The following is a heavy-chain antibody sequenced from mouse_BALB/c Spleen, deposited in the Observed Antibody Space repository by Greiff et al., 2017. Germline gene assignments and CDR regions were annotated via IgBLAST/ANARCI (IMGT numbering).Heavy chain of an antibody. D-gene: IGHD1-2*01. CDR3: ARRYYGDYAMDY. CDR1: GYSITSGYY. V-gene: IGHV3-6*02. Sequence: EVQLVESGPGLVKPSQSLSLTCSVTGYSITSGYYWNWIRQFPGNKLEWMGYISYDGSNNYNPSLKNRISITRDTSKNQFFLKLNSVTTEDTATYYCARRYYGDYAMDYWGQGTSVTVSS. J-gene: IGHJ4*01. CDR2: ISYDGSN.